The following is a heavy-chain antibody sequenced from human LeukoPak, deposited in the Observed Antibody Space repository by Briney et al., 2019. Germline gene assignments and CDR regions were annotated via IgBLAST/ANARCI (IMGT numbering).Heavy chain of an antibody. D-gene: IGHD1-26*01. V-gene: IGHV3-30*04. Sequence: AGGSLRLSCAASGFTFSGYAIHWVRRAPGKGLEWVALISYDGSNKYYADSVKGRFTISRDSSKNTLYLQMNSLRAEDTAVYYCARDPSGSYPTFDYWGQGTLVTVSS. CDR3: ARDPSGSYPTFDY. CDR1: GFTFSGYA. CDR2: ISYDGSNK. J-gene: IGHJ4*02.